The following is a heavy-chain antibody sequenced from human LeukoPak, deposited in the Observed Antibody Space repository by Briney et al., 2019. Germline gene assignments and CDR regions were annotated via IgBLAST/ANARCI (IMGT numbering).Heavy chain of an antibody. J-gene: IGHJ5*02. CDR1: GFTFSSYW. CDR2: IKQVGSEK. D-gene: IGHD3-22*01. CDR3: ARLPYYYDSSGSVWFDP. V-gene: IGHV3-7*01. Sequence: GGPLRLSCAASGFTFSSYWMSWVRQSPGKGLEGVANIKQVGSEKYYVDSVKGRFTISRDNAKNSLYLQMNSLRAEDAAVYYCARLPYYYDSSGSVWFDPWGQGTLVTVSS.